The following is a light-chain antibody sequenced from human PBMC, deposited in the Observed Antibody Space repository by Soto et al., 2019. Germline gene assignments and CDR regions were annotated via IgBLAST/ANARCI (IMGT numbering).Light chain of an antibody. V-gene: IGLV2-14*01. CDR3: SSYTSSSTYV. CDR1: SSDGGGYNY. J-gene: IGLJ1*01. Sequence: QSALTQPPSVSGSPGQSITLSCTGTSSDGGGYNYVSWYQQHPGKAPKLMIYDVSNRPSGVSNRFSGSKSGNTASLTISGLQAEDEADYYCSSYTSSSTYVFGTGTKLTVL. CDR2: DVS.